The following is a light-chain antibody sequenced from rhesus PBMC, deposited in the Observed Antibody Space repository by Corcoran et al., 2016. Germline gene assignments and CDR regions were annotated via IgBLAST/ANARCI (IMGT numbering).Light chain of an antibody. CDR3: LQLSTWPRT. CDR1: QSVGSS. J-gene: IGKJ1*01. Sequence: EIVMTQSPATLSLSPGERATLSCRASQSVGSSLAWYQQKPGQAPRLLIYGASSRATGIPDWFSGSGSGTDCTFTICSLEPEDVAVYYCLQLSTWPRTFGQGTKVEIK. CDR2: GAS. V-gene: IGKV3-24*04.